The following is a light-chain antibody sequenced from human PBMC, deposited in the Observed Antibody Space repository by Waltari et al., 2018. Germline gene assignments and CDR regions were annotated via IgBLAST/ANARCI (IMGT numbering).Light chain of an antibody. J-gene: IGKJ1*01. CDR2: WAS. CDR1: QSVFCRSTNKNN. Sequence: DIVMTQSPDSLAVSLGERVTINCKSSQSVFCRSTNKNNLAWYHQKPGQPPKLLIYWASTRESGVPDRFSGSGSGTDFTLTIGSLQAEDVAVYYCQQYYSTPWTFGQGTKVEIK. CDR3: QQYYSTPWT. V-gene: IGKV4-1*01.